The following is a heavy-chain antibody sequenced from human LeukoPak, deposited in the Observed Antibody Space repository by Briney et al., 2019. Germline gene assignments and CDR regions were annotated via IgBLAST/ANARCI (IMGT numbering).Heavy chain of an antibody. V-gene: IGHV3-30*18. CDR1: GFTFSSYG. CDR2: ISYDGSNK. Sequence: SGRSLRLSCAASGFTFSSYGMHWVRQAPGKGLEWVAVISYDGSNKYYADSVKGRFTISRDNSKNTLYLQMNSLRAKDTAVYYCAKDADYDILTAPPDYWGQGTLVTVSS. D-gene: IGHD3-9*01. CDR3: AKDADYDILTAPPDY. J-gene: IGHJ4*02.